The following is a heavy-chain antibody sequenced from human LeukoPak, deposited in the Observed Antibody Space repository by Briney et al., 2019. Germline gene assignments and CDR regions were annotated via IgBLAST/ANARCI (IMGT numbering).Heavy chain of an antibody. Sequence: ASVKVSCKASGYTFTGYYMHWVRQATGQGLEWMGWMNPNSGNTGYAQKFQGRVTMTRNTSISTAYMELSSLRSEDTAVYYCARGSRLWFGGYYYYMDVWGKGTTVTISS. J-gene: IGHJ6*03. D-gene: IGHD3-10*01. CDR3: ARGSRLWFGGYYYYMDV. V-gene: IGHV1-8*02. CDR2: MNPNSGNT. CDR1: GYTFTGYY.